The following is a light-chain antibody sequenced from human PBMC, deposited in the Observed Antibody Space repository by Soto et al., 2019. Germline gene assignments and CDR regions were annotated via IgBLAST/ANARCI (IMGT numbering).Light chain of an antibody. J-gene: IGKJ4*01. V-gene: IGKV1-12*01. CDR2: AAS. CDR3: QQANSFPLT. Sequence: DIQMTQSPSSVSASVGDRVTITCRASQRISYWLAWYQQKPGRAPELLISAASNLQSGVPSRFSGSGSGTDFTLTISSLLPEDFATYYCQQANSFPLTFGGGTKVDIK. CDR1: QRISYW.